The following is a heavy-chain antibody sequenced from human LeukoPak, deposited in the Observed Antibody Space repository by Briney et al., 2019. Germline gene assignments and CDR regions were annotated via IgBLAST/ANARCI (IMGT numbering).Heavy chain of an antibody. CDR2: ISSSSSTI. CDR1: GFTFSSYE. CDR3: ASRYSSSWYYYYYYMDV. V-gene: IGHV3-48*03. D-gene: IGHD6-13*01. Sequence: GGSLRLSCAASGFTFSSYEMNWVRQAPGKGLEWVSYISSSSSTIYYADSVKGRFTISRDNAKNSLYLQMNSLRAEDTAVYYCASRYSSSWYYYYYYMDVWGKGTTVTVSS. J-gene: IGHJ6*03.